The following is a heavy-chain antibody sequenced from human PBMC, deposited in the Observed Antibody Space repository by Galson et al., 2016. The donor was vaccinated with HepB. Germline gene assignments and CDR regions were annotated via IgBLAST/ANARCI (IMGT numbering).Heavy chain of an antibody. Sequence: SLRLSCAASGFTFSSYGMHRVRQAPGKGLEWVALIWYDGSNKYYADSVKGRFTISRDNSKNTLYLRLNSLRAEDTAVYYCARARGSAGYNLFYWGQGTLVTVS. D-gene: IGHD5-24*01. CDR2: IWYDGSNK. V-gene: IGHV3-33*01. CDR1: GFTFSSYG. CDR3: ARARGSAGYNLFY. J-gene: IGHJ4*02.